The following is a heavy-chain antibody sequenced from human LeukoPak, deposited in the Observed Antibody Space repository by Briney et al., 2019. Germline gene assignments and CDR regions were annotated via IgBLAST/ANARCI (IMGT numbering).Heavy chain of an antibody. CDR3: AKELFGLKGMDV. CDR1: GGSISSDNW. Sequence: SGTLSLTCAVSGGSISSDNWWSWVRQSPGKGLEWIGEIYHSGSTNYNPYLKSRVIILVDKSRNQFSLNLYSVTAADTAVYYCAKELFGLKGMDVWGKGTTVTVST. CDR2: IYHSGST. D-gene: IGHD3/OR15-3a*01. V-gene: IGHV4-4*02. J-gene: IGHJ6*04.